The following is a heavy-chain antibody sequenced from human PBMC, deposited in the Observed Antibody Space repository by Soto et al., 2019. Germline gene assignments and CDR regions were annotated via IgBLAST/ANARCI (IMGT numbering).Heavy chain of an antibody. V-gene: IGHV3-33*01. CDR3: ARDSLAAAGNGFDY. CDR1: GFTFSSYG. D-gene: IGHD6-13*01. J-gene: IGHJ4*02. CDR2: IWYDGSNK. Sequence: GGSLRLSCAASGFTFSSYGMHWVRQAPGKGLEWVAVIWYDGSNKYYADSVKGRFTISRDNSKNTLYLQMNSLRAEDTAVYYCARDSLAAAGNGFDYWGQGTLVTVSS.